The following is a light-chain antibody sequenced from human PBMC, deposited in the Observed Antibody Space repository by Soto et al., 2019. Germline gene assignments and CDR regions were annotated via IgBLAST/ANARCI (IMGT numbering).Light chain of an antibody. Sequence: ETETSPSRSTVSASVGDRDTIRCRASQSISSWLAWYQQKPGKAPKLLIYKASSLEIWVTSRSRGSGSGTEFTLTFSSLQLGDLATHYFQLYNSYSRTFGQGTKVDIK. CDR1: QSISSW. V-gene: IGKV1-5*03. CDR3: QLYNSYSRT. CDR2: KAS. J-gene: IGKJ1*01.